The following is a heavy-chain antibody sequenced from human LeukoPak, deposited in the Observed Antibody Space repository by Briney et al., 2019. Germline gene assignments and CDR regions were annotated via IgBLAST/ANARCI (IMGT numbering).Heavy chain of an antibody. CDR3: ARVVGGSGTLLGYFDL. CDR1: GGSISSYY. D-gene: IGHD3-10*01. Sequence: SETLSLTCTVSGGSISSYYWSWIRQPPGKGLEWIGYIYYSGCTSYHPSLKSRVTISVDTSKNQFSLKLSSVTAADTAVYYCARVVGGSGTLLGYFDLWGRGTLVTVSS. J-gene: IGHJ2*01. V-gene: IGHV4-59*01. CDR2: IYYSGCT.